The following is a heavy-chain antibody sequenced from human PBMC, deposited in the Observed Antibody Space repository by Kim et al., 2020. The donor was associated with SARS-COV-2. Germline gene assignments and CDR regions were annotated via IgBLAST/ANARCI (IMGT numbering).Heavy chain of an antibody. CDR3: AREDIAARPWRAFDI. Sequence: PSLKGRVPIPVDTSKTQFSLKLSSVTAADTAVYYCAREDIAARPWRAFDIWGQGTMVTVSS. J-gene: IGHJ3*02. D-gene: IGHD6-6*01. V-gene: IGHV4-39*02.